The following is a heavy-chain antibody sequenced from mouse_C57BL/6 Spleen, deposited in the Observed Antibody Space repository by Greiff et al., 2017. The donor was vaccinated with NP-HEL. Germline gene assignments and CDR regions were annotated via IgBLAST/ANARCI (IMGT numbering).Heavy chain of an antibody. CDR3: AKTPSGWYFDV. J-gene: IGHJ1*03. D-gene: IGHD3-1*01. Sequence: VKLVESGPGLVQPSQSLSITCTVSGFSLTSYGVHWVRQSPGKGLEWLGVIWRGGSTDYNAAFMSRLSITKDNSKSQVFFKMNSLQADDTAIYYCAKTPSGWYFDVWGTGTTVTVSS. CDR1: GFSLTSYG. CDR2: IWRGGST. V-gene: IGHV2-5*01.